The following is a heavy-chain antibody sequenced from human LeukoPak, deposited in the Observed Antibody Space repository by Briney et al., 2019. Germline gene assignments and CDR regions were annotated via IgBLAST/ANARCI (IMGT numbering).Heavy chain of an antibody. V-gene: IGHV1-8*01. D-gene: IGHD3-10*01. CDR2: MNPNSGNT. CDR1: GYTFTSYD. J-gene: IGHJ4*02. Sequence: ASVKVSCKASGYTFTSYDINWVRQATGQGLERMGWMNPNSGNTGYAQKFQGRVTMTTNTSISTAYMELSSLRSEDTAVYYCARREYGSGSYHLVYWGQGTLVTVSS. CDR3: ARREYGSGSYHLVY.